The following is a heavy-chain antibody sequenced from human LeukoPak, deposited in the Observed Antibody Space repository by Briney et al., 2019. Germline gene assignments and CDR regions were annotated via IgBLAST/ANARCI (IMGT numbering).Heavy chain of an antibody. V-gene: IGHV5-51*01. CDR2: IYPHDSDT. Sequence: GESLKISCKGAGYSFTSYWIAWVRQLPGKGLEWMGIIYPHDSDTRYSPSFQGQVTISADKSISTAYLQWSSLKASDTAMYYCARPSEEGASGYYYGLDVWGQGPRSPSP. J-gene: IGHJ6*02. CDR1: GYSFTSYW. CDR3: ARPSEEGASGYYYGLDV. D-gene: IGHD1-26*01.